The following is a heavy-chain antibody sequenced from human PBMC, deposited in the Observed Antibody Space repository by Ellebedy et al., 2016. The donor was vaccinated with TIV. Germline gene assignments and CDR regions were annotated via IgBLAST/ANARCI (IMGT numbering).Heavy chain of an antibody. V-gene: IGHV4-59*01. CDR1: GGSTSSYY. J-gene: IGHJ6*02. Sequence: MPSETLSLTCTVSGGSTSSYYWSWIRQPPGKGLEWIGYIYYSGSTNYNPSLKSRVTISVDTSKNQFSLKLSSVTAADTAVYYCARSDSLSPMDVWGQGTTVTVSS. CDR2: IYYSGST. D-gene: IGHD2-15*01. CDR3: ARSDSLSPMDV.